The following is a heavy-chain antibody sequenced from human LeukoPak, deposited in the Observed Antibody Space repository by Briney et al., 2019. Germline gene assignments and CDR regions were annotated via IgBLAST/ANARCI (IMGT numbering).Heavy chain of an antibody. CDR2: ISSNGGST. V-gene: IGHV3-64*01. J-gene: IGHJ3*02. CDR3: ARENRLYCSGGSCRAFDI. Sequence: GGSLRLSCAASGFTFSSYAMHWVRQAPGKGLEYVSAISSNGGSTYYANSVKGRFTISRDNAKNSLYLQMNSLRAEDTAVYYCARENRLYCSGGSCRAFDIWGQGTMVTVSS. CDR1: GFTFSSYA. D-gene: IGHD2-15*01.